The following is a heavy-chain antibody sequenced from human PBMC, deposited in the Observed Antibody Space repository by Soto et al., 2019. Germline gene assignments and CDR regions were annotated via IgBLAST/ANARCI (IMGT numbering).Heavy chain of an antibody. J-gene: IGHJ4*02. CDR1: GFTFSSCA. V-gene: IGHV3-23*01. CDR2: ISDTGGTT. CDR3: AKPGDLWSGSPYYFDS. D-gene: IGHD3-3*01. Sequence: GGSLRLSCVVSGFTFSSCAMSWVRQAPGKGLEWVSGISDTGGTTYYADSVKGRFTISRDNSKNTLYLQLSSLRAEDTAVYYCAKPGDLWSGSPYYFDSWGQGTLVTVSS.